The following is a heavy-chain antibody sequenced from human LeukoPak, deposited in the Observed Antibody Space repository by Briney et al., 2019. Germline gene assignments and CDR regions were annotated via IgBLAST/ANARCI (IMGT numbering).Heavy chain of an antibody. V-gene: IGHV4-4*07. D-gene: IGHD6-13*01. CDR1: GGSISSYY. J-gene: IGHJ4*02. CDR2: IYTSGST. Sequence: SETLSLTCTVSGGSISSYYWSWIRQPAGKGLEWIWRIYTSGSTNYNPSLKSRVTMPVDTSKNQFSLKLSSVTAADTAVYYCAREPKVIAAAGPLDYWGQGTLVTVSS. CDR3: AREPKVIAAAGPLDY.